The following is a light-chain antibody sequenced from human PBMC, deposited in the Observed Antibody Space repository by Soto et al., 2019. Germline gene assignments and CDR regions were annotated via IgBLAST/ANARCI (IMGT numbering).Light chain of an antibody. CDR2: DNF. V-gene: IGLV1-40*01. CDR3: QSYDSSLSGCYV. CDR1: TSNIGAGYE. Sequence: QSVLPHPPSVPWAPGQRVTISCTGSTSNIGAGYEVHWYQLLPGTAPKLLTYDNFSRPSGVPDRFSGSKSGTSASLAITGLQAEDEAEYYCQSYDSSLSGCYVFGTGTKVTVL. J-gene: IGLJ1*01.